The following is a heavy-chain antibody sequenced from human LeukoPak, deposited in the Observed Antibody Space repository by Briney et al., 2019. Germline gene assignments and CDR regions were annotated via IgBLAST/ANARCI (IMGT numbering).Heavy chain of an antibody. J-gene: IGHJ4*02. CDR2: IFYSGST. V-gene: IGHV4-39*01. CDR3: ARQGYADFSSRPFDY. Sequence: SETLSLTCTVSGGSISTSNYYWGWIRQPPGTGLEWIGNIFYSGSTYYSPSLRSRVTISVDTSKNQFSLKLSSVTAADTAMYFCARQGYADFSSRPFDYWGQGTLVTVSS. CDR1: GGSISTSNYY. D-gene: IGHD4-17*01.